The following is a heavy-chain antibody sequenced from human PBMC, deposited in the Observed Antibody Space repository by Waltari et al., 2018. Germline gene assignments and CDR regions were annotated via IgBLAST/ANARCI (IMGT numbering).Heavy chain of an antibody. CDR3: ARVPGRGSSGWYVGKDNYYYYYYMDV. J-gene: IGHJ6*03. Sequence: QVQLQESGPGLVKPSETLSLTCPVPGRSISSYYWSCIRQRPRKGLESIGNIYYSGSTNYNPSLKSRVTISVDTSKNQFSLKLSSVTAADTAVYYCARVPGRGSSGWYVGKDNYYYYYYMDVWGKGTTVTVSS. D-gene: IGHD6-19*01. CDR2: IYYSGST. CDR1: GRSISSYY. V-gene: IGHV4-59*01.